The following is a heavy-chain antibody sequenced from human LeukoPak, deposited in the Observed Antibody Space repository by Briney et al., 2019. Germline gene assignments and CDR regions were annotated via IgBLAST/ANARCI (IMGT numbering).Heavy chain of an antibody. CDR1: GGSISSYY. CDR3: ARHRSAAALDY. Sequence: SETLSLTCTVSGGSISSYYWSWIRQPPGKGLEWIGYIYYGGSTNYNPSLKSRVTISVDTSKNQFSLKLSSVTAADTAVYYCARHRSAAALDYWGQGTLVTVSS. J-gene: IGHJ4*02. D-gene: IGHD6-13*01. V-gene: IGHV4-59*08. CDR2: IYYGGST.